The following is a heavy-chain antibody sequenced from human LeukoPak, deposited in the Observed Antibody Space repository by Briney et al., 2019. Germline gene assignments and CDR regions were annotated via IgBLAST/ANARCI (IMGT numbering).Heavy chain of an antibody. CDR3: AREDYGVRDSYYYYYMDV. D-gene: IGHD3-10*01. CDR2: IYHSGST. V-gene: IGHV4-4*02. CDR1: GGSISSSNW. Sequence: SETLSLTCAVSGGSISSSNWWSWVRQPPVKGLEWIGEIYHSGSTNYNPSLKSRVTISADKSKNQFSLKLSSVTAADTAVYYCAREDYGVRDSYYYYYMDVWGKGTTVTVSS. J-gene: IGHJ6*03.